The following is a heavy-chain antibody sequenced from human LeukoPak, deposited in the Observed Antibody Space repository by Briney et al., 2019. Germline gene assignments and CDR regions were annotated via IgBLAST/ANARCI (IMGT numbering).Heavy chain of an antibody. J-gene: IGHJ4*02. D-gene: IGHD5-24*01. CDR3: ASSTITATLDY. CDR1: GFTFSSYA. CDR2: IWYGGSNK. V-gene: IGHV3-33*08. Sequence: RGSLRLSCAASGFTFSSYAMSWVRQAPGKGLEWVAVIWYGGSNKYYADSVKGRFTISRDNSKNTLYLQMNSLRAEDTAVYYCASSTITATLDYWGQGTLVTVSS.